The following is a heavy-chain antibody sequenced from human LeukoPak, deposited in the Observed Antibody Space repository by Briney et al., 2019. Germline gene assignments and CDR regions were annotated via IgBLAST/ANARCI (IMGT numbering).Heavy chain of an antibody. CDR3: ARGQYRRDY. D-gene: IGHD5-18*01. J-gene: IGHJ4*02. Sequence: SETLSLTCAVYGGSFSGHYWNWIRHPPGKGLEWIGEINHSGTAKYNPSLKSRATISVDTSKNQFSLNLNSVTAADTAVYYCARGQYRRDYWGQGTLVTVSS. CDR1: GGSFSGHY. CDR2: INHSGTA. V-gene: IGHV4-34*01.